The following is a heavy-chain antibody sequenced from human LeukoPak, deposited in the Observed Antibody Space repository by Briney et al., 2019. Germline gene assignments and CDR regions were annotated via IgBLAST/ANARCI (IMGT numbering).Heavy chain of an antibody. D-gene: IGHD3-10*01. Sequence: SETLSLTCTVSGGSISSYYWSWIRQPPGKGLEWIGYIYYSGSTNYNPSLKSRVTISVDTSKNQFSLKLSSVTAADTAVYYCARQSDYESGSYSYWGQGTLVTVSS. CDR2: IYYSGST. CDR3: ARQSDYESGSYSY. J-gene: IGHJ4*02. V-gene: IGHV4-59*08. CDR1: GGSISSYY.